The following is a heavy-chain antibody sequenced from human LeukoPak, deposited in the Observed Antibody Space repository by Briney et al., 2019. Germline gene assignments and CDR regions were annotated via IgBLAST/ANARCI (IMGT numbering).Heavy chain of an antibody. D-gene: IGHD6-13*01. CDR3: AKDLPGYSSSWFLFDY. CDR2: ISFDGTNT. Sequence: GGSLRLSCAASGFTFGSYAMHWVRQAPGKGLDWLTAISFDGTNTYYADSVKGRFTISRDNSKNTLYLQMNSLRAEDTAVYYCAKDLPGYSSSWFLFDYWGQGTLATVSS. V-gene: IGHV3-30*04. J-gene: IGHJ4*02. CDR1: GFTFGSYA.